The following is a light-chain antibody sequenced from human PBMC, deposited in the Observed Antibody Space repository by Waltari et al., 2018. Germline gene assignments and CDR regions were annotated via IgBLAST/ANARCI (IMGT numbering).Light chain of an antibody. CDR3: MQTRETPQT. V-gene: IGKV2-28*01. Sequence: DIVMTQSPVSLSVTPGEPASISCRSSQSLLHSNGYNYVDWHVQKPGQSPQLLIYVASKRASGVPDRFSGSGSGTDFTLKISRVEAEDVGVYYFMQTRETPQTFGQGTKVEIK. CDR2: VAS. J-gene: IGKJ1*01. CDR1: QSLLHSNGYNY.